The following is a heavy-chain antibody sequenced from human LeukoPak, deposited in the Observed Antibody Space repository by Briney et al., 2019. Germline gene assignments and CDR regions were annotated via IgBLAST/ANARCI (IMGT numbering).Heavy chain of an antibody. D-gene: IGHD3/OR15-3a*01. V-gene: IGHV3-66*01. CDR1: GFTVSYNY. CDR2: IYGHGTS. CDR3: ARDEDSDGMDY. J-gene: IGHJ4*02. Sequence: GGSLRLSCAASGFTVSYNYMSWVRQAPGNGLECVSVIYGHGTSYYADSVRGRFTISTDNSKNTLYLQMTSLRAEDTALYYCARDEDSDGMDYWGQGTLVTVSS.